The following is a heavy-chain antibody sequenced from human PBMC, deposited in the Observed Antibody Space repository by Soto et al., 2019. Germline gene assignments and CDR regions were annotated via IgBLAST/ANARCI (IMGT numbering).Heavy chain of an antibody. CDR1: GFSLTTTSMG. CDR3: AHAGDYDLLSFDH. CDR2: IYWDDDQ. Sequence: QITLKESGPPLVRPAQTLTLTCAFSGFSLTTTSMGVAWIRQPPGKALAWLALIYWDDDQRYSPSLKDRLTISQDTSRSRVVLTISNMNPEDTGTYFCAHAGDYDLLSFDHWGPGTLVTVSS. J-gene: IGHJ4*02. D-gene: IGHD4-17*01. V-gene: IGHV2-5*02.